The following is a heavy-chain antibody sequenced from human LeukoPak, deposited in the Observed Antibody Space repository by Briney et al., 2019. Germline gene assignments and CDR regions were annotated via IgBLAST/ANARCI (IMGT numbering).Heavy chain of an antibody. CDR3: ARGDYYGSGSYYFSPYYYYYGMDV. Sequence: ASVKVSCKASGYTFTGYYMHWVRQAPGQGLEWMGWINPNSGGTNYAQKFQGWVTMTRDTSISTAYMELSRLRSDDTAVYYCARGDYYGSGSYYFSPYYYYYGMDVWGKGTTATVSS. V-gene: IGHV1-2*04. D-gene: IGHD3-10*01. CDR2: INPNSGGT. CDR1: GYTFTGYY. J-gene: IGHJ6*04.